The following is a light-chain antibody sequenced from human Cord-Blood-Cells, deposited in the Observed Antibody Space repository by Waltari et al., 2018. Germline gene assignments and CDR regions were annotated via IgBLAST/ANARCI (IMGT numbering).Light chain of an antibody. CDR1: KLGDKY. Sequence: SYELTQPPSVSVSAGQTASITCSGGKLGDKYPCWYQQKLGQSPVLVIYQDSNRPSGIRELFSGSNSGNTASLTISGTQAVDEAAYYCQAWDSSTVVCGGGTKLTVL. CDR3: QAWDSSTVV. CDR2: QDS. J-gene: IGLJ2*01. V-gene: IGLV3-1*01.